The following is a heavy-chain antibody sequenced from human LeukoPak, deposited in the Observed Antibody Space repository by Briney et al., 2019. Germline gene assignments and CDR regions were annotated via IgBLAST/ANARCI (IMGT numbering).Heavy chain of an antibody. J-gene: IGHJ3*02. CDR3: ASTGVTGTTSPNAFDI. D-gene: IGHD1-1*01. Sequence: GESLKISCMGSGYSFTSYWISGVRQMPGKGLEWMGRIDPSDSYTNYSPSFQGHVTISADKSISTAYLQWSSLKASDTAMYYCASTGVTGTTSPNAFDIWGQGTMVTVSS. CDR2: IDPSDSYT. V-gene: IGHV5-10-1*01. CDR1: GYSFTSYW.